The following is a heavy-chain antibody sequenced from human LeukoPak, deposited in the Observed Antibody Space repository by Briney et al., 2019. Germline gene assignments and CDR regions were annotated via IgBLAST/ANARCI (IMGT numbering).Heavy chain of an antibody. J-gene: IGHJ3*02. D-gene: IGHD6-13*01. CDR2: INTSGST. V-gene: IGHV4-4*07. Sequence: SSETLSLTCTVSGGSISRYYWSWIRQPAGKGLEWIGRINTSGSTNYNPSLKSRVTISVDTSKNQFSLKLSSVTAADTAVYYCARPASIAAAGTDAFDIWGQGTMVTVSS. CDR1: GGSISRYY. CDR3: ARPASIAAAGTDAFDI.